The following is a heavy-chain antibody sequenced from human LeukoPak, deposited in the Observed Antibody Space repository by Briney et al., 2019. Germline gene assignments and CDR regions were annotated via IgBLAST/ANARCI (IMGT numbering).Heavy chain of an antibody. CDR3: TKDTYCSGTTCNGGPGDY. J-gene: IGHJ4*02. V-gene: IGHV4-4*07. CDR2: IYASGST. CDR1: GGSISSQY. D-gene: IGHD2-2*01. Sequence: PSETLSLTCTGSGGSISSQYWSWIRQPAGKGLEWIGRIYASGSTNYNPSLKSRVTMSVDTSKNQFSLKLSSVTAADTAVFYCTKDTYCSGTTCNGGPGDYWGQGILVTVSS.